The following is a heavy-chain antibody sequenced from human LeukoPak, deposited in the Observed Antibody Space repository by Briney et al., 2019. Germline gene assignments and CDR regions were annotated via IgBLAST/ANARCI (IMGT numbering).Heavy chain of an antibody. CDR3: ARGSGAYGDFDY. D-gene: IGHD6-19*01. CDR1: GFSFSGNW. V-gene: IGHV3-74*01. J-gene: IGHJ4*02. Sequence: GGSLRLSCAASGFSFSGNWMHWVRQAPGKGLVWVSRINSDGSSTNYADSVRGRFTISRDNAKNTVYLQVNSLRVEDTAVYYCARGSGAYGDFDYWGQGTLVTVSS. CDR2: INSDGSST.